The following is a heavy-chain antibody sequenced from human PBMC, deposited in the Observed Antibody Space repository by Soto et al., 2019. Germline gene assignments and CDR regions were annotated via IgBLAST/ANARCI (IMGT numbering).Heavy chain of an antibody. V-gene: IGHV5-51*01. D-gene: IGHD1-1*01. CDR3: ARRGNGDAFDI. CDR1: GYSFSSWW. Sequence: GDSLKISCKGSGYSFSSWWIAWVRQIPGKGLEWMGIIYPGDSDTTYSPSFQGQATISADKSISTAFLQWSSLKASDNAMYYCARRGNGDAFDIWGQGTMVTVSS. CDR2: IYPGDSDT. J-gene: IGHJ3*02.